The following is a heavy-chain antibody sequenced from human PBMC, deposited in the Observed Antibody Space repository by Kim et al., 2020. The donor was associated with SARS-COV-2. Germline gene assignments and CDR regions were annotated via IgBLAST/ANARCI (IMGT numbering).Heavy chain of an antibody. CDR1: GGSVSSGSYY. Sequence: SETLSLTCTVSGGSVSSGSYYWSWIRQPPGKGLEWIAYIYYSGSTNYNPSLKSRVTIPLDTSKNQFSLKLSSVTAADTAVYYCARDLGGSSDAFDIWGQGTMVTVSS. CDR3: ARDLGGSSDAFDI. V-gene: IGHV4-61*01. J-gene: IGHJ3*02. CDR2: IYYSGST.